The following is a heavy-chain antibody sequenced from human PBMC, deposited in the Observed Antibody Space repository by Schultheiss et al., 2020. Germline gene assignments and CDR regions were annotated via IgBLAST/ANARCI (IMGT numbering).Heavy chain of an antibody. J-gene: IGHJ5*02. CDR1: GGSISSYY. Sequence: SETLSLTCTVSGGSISSYYWSWIRQPPGKGLEWIGSIYYSGSTYYNPSLKSRVTISVDTSKNQFSLKLSSVTAADTAVYYCAGGAQQLAPYNWYDPWGQGTLVTVSS. CDR3: AGGAQQLAPYNWYDP. V-gene: IGHV4-59*01. D-gene: IGHD6-13*01. CDR2: IYYSGST.